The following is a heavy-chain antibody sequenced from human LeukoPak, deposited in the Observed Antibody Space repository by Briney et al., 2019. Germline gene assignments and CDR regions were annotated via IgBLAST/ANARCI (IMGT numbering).Heavy chain of an antibody. CDR1: GYTFTSYY. CDR2: INPSGGST. D-gene: IGHD3-9*01. J-gene: IGHJ5*02. CDR3: ARQSYYYDIQGGFDP. V-gene: IGHV1-46*01. Sequence: ASVKISCKASGYTFTSYYMHWVRQAPGQGLEWMGIINPSGGSTSYAQKFQGRVTMTRDTSTSTVYMELSSLRSEDTAVYYCARQSYYYDIQGGFDPWGQGTLVTVSS.